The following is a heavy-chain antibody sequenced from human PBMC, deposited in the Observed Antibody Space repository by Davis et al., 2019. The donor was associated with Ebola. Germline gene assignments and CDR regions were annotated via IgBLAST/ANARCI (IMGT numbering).Heavy chain of an antibody. V-gene: IGHV4-39*01. Sequence: SETLSLTCAVSGGSISSSNWWSWIRQPPGKGLEWIGSIYYSGSTYYNPSLKSRVTISVDTSKNQFSLKLSSVTAADTAVYYCARSIWFGERWFDPWGQGTLVTVSS. CDR2: IYYSGST. CDR3: ARSIWFGERWFDP. D-gene: IGHD3-10*01. J-gene: IGHJ5*02. CDR1: GGSISSSNW.